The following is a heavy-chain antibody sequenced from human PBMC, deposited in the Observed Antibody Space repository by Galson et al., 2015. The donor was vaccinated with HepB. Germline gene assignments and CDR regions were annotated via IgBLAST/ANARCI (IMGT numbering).Heavy chain of an antibody. D-gene: IGHD5-18*01. Sequence: SLRLSCATSGFTFSSYGMHWVRQAPGKGLEWVAVISCDGSNKYYADSVKGRFTISRDNSKNTLYLQMNSLRAEDTAVYYCAKDRGGYSYGSLDYWGQGTLVTVSS. CDR3: AKDRGGYSYGSLDY. CDR1: GFTFSSYG. CDR2: ISCDGSNK. J-gene: IGHJ4*02. V-gene: IGHV3-30*18.